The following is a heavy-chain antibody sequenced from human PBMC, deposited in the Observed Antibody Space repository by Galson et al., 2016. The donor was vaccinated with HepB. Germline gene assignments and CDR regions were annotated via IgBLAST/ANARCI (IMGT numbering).Heavy chain of an antibody. CDR1: GFTLSNYA. J-gene: IGHJ4*02. Sequence: SLRLSCAASGFTLSNYAMSWVRQAPGKGLEWVSDISGSGITTYYADSVKGRFTISRDNSKMTAYLQMSSLRAEDTAVYYCARLFGGYIDYWGQGTLVTVSS. D-gene: IGHD2-15*01. CDR3: ARLFGGYIDY. CDR2: ISGSGITT. V-gene: IGHV3-23*01.